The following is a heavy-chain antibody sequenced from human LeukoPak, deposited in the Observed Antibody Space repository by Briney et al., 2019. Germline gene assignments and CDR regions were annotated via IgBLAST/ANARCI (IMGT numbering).Heavy chain of an antibody. D-gene: IGHD6-13*01. J-gene: IGHJ6*02. Sequence: SETLSLTCTVSGYSISSGYDWGWIRQPPGKGLEWIGSIYYRRTLNYNPSLESRVTISIDTSKNQFSLTLSSMTAADTAMYYCARHLTSSSWIYYYYGMDVWGQGTTVTVSS. CDR3: ARHLTSSSWIYYYYGMDV. CDR1: GYSISSGYD. CDR2: IYYRRTL. V-gene: IGHV4-38-2*02.